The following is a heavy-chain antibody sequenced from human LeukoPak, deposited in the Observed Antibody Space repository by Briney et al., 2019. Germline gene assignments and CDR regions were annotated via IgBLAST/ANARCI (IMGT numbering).Heavy chain of an antibody. CDR1: GFTFSSYT. Sequence: GGCLRLSCAASGFTFSSYTVSWVRQAPGKGLEWVSAISGSGGSTYYADSVKGRFTISKDNAKNTVYLQMNSLRAEDTAVYYCVSFYETYWGRGTLVTVSS. D-gene: IGHD2/OR15-2a*01. V-gene: IGHV3-23*01. J-gene: IGHJ4*02. CDR3: VSFYETY. CDR2: ISGSGGST.